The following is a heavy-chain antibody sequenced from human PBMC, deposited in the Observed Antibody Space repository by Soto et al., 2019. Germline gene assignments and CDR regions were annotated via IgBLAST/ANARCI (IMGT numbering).Heavy chain of an antibody. Sequence: QVQLVESGGGVVQPGRSLRLSCAASGFTFSSYGMHWVRQAPGKGLEWVAVISYDGSNKYYADSVKGRFTISRDNSKNTLYLQMNSLRAEDTAVYYCAKDYDWGYDSSGYYPRAVDYWGQGTLVTVSS. CDR3: AKDYDWGYDSSGYYPRAVDY. D-gene: IGHD3-22*01. V-gene: IGHV3-30*18. CDR2: ISYDGSNK. J-gene: IGHJ4*02. CDR1: GFTFSSYG.